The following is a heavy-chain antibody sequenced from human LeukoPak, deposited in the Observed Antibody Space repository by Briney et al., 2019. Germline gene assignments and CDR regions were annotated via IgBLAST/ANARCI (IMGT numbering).Heavy chain of an antibody. V-gene: IGHV4-34*01. CDR1: GGSFSGYY. D-gene: IGHD2-2*01. Sequence: PSETLSLTCAVYGGSFSGYYWSWIRQPPGKGLEWIGEINHSGSTYYNPSLKSRVTISVDRSKNQFSLKLSSVTAADTAVYYCARVYCSSTSCYSSNWFDPWGQGTLVTVSS. CDR2: INHSGST. CDR3: ARVYCSSTSCYSSNWFDP. J-gene: IGHJ5*02.